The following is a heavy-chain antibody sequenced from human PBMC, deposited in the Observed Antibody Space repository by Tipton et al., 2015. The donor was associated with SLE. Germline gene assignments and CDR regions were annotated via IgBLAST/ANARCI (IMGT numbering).Heavy chain of an antibody. Sequence: QVQLVQSGGEVKKPGASVKVSCQAFGYTFINYGLNWVRQAPGQGLEWMGWVNPYNGDTNYAQKFQGRVTMTTDTSTSTAYMELRSLRSDDTAVYYCASDGVYSYDNPFDIWGQGTMVTVSS. CDR2: VNPYNGDT. CDR1: GYTFINYG. J-gene: IGHJ3*02. CDR3: ASDGVYSYDNPFDI. V-gene: IGHV1-18*01. D-gene: IGHD3-10*01.